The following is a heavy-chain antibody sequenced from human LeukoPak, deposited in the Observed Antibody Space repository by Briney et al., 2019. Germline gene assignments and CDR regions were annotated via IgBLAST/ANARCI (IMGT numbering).Heavy chain of an antibody. V-gene: IGHV4-59*12. Sequence: SETLSLTCTVSDGSINGYYWSWIRQPPGKGLDWIGYMYSGGTTNYSPSLKSRVTISEDMSKNQFSLKLSSVTAADTAVYYCARDKRYYDFWSGPLDYWGQGTMVTVSS. CDR3: ARDKRYYDFWSGPLDY. J-gene: IGHJ3*01. CDR2: MYSGGTT. D-gene: IGHD3-3*01. CDR1: DGSINGYY.